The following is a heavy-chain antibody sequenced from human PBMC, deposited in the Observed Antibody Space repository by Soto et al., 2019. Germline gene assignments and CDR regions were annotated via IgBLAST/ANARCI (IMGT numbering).Heavy chain of an antibody. D-gene: IGHD6-13*01. J-gene: IGHJ6*02. V-gene: IGHV3-23*01. CDR1: GFTFSSYA. CDR2: ISGSGGST. CDR3: AKRIAAAGSLYYYYGMDV. Sequence: HPGGSLRLSCAASGFTFSSYAMSWVRQAPGKGLEWVSAISGSGGSTYYADSVKGRFTISRDNSKNTLYLQMNGLRAEDTAVYYCAKRIAAAGSLYYYYGMDVWGQGTTVTVSS.